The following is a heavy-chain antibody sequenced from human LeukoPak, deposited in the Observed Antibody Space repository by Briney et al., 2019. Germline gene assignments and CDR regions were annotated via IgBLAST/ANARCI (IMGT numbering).Heavy chain of an antibody. J-gene: IGHJ3*02. CDR3: VGGLEGAAAATGGAFDI. CDR1: GFTFSSYW. D-gene: IGHD6-13*01. Sequence: GGSLRLSCAASGFTFSSYWMHWVRQAPGKGLEWVSYISSSGSTIYYADSVKGRFTISRDNAKNSLYLQMNSLRAEDTAVYYCVGGLEGAAAATGGAFDIWGQGTMVTVSS. V-gene: IGHV3-48*04. CDR2: ISSSGSTI.